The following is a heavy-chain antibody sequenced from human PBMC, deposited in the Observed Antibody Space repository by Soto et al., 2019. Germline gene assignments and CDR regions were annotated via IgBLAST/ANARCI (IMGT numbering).Heavy chain of an antibody. J-gene: IGHJ4*02. CDR3: AKDRWVTTVSGNFDY. V-gene: IGHV3-23*01. CDR2: VSGSGGST. D-gene: IGHD4-17*01. CDR1: GFTFNNYA. Sequence: GGSLRLSCAASGFTFNNYAMSWVRQAPGKGLEWVSAVSGSGGSTYYADSVKGRFTISRDNSKNTLYLQMNSLRAEDTAVYYCAKDRWVTTVSGNFDYWGQGTLVTVSS.